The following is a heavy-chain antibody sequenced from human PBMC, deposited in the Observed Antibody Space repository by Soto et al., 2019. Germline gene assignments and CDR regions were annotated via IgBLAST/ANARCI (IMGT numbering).Heavy chain of an antibody. CDR1: GFTFTSSA. V-gene: IGHV1-58*01. CDR3: AASIAVAGLYYYYGMDV. J-gene: IGHJ6*02. D-gene: IGHD6-19*01. Sequence: ASVKVSCKASGFTFTSSAVQWVRQARGQRLEWIGWIVVGSGNTNYAQKFQERVTITRDMSTSTAYMELSSLRSEDTAVYYCAASIAVAGLYYYYGMDVWGQGTTVTVSS. CDR2: IVVGSGNT.